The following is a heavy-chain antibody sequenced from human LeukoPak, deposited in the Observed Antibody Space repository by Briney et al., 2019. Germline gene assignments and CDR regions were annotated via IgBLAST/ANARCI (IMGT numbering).Heavy chain of an antibody. CDR3: ARNMGDY. Sequence: PGGSLRLSCVASGFTFSTYWMTWVRQAPGKGLEWVANTNQDGTEKNYVDSVKGRFTISRDNAKNSLYLQMNSLRAEDTAVYYCARNMGDYWGQGTLVTVSS. J-gene: IGHJ4*02. D-gene: IGHD2/OR15-2a*01. CDR2: TNQDGTEK. CDR1: GFTFSTYW. V-gene: IGHV3-7*04.